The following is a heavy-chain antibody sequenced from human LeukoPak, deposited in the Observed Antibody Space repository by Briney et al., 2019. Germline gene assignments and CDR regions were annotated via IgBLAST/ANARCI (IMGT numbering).Heavy chain of an antibody. CDR1: GFTFSSYG. CDR3: ATDSAVLWCGELLGGFDY. V-gene: IGHV3-30*02. Sequence: GGSLRLSCAASGFTFSSYGMHWVRQAPGKGLEWVAFIRYDGSNKYYADSVKGRLSISRDNYKNTMYLQMNSLRAEDTAVYYCATDSAVLWCGELLGGFDYWGQGTLVTVSS. D-gene: IGHD3-10*01. J-gene: IGHJ4*02. CDR2: IRYDGSNK.